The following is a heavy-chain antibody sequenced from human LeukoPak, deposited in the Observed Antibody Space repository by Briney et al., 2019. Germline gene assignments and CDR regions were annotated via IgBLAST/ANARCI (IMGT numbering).Heavy chain of an antibody. D-gene: IGHD2/OR15-2a*01. CDR3: AQDEISITSPRYFDY. CDR2: IRFDGGNK. J-gene: IGHJ4*02. CDR1: ALTFSNYG. Sequence: GGSLRLSCASSALTFSNYGIHWVRQAPGKGLEWLAFIRFDGGNKYYADSVKGRFTISRDNSKNTLYLHMNSLRAEDTAVYYCAQDEISITSPRYFDYWGQGTLVTVSS. V-gene: IGHV3-30*02.